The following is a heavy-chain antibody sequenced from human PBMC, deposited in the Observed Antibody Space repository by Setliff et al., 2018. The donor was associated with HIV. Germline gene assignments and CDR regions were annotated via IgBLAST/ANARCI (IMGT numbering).Heavy chain of an antibody. J-gene: IGHJ4*02. CDR3: ARGPYYYDSSGYYH. D-gene: IGHD3-22*01. CDR1: GGSFSGYY. CDR2: INHSGST. Sequence: KASETLSLTCAVYGGSFSGYYWSWIRQPPGKGLEWIGEINHSGSTNYNPSLESRVTISVDTSKNQFSLKLSSVTAADTAVYYCARGPYYYDSSGYYHWGQGTLVTVSS. V-gene: IGHV4-34*01.